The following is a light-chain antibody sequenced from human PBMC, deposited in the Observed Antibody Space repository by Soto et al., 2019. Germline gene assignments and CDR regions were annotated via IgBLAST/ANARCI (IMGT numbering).Light chain of an antibody. Sequence: ASAGDRVSITCRATQDIGTYLAWYKQIPGKAPKLLIYDASTLQTGVPSRFSGSGSGTDFTLTISYLQPEDFGTYYCQQFYNYPRTFGQGTKVDIK. J-gene: IGKJ1*01. CDR1: QDIGTY. V-gene: IGKV1-8*01. CDR3: QQFYNYPRT. CDR2: DAS.